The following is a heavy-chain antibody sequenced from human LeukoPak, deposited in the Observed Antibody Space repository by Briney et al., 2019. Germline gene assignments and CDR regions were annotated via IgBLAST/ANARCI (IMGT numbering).Heavy chain of an antibody. J-gene: IGHJ4*02. D-gene: IGHD6-13*01. CDR3: ARGRAGIAAAGFDY. V-gene: IGHV3-23*01. CDR2: ISDTGATT. CDR1: GFTFSSYA. Sequence: GGSLRLSCAGSGFTFSSYAMSWVRQAPGKGLEWVSAISDTGATTYDADSVKGRFTIPRDNSKNTLYLQMNSLGLDDTAVYFCARGRAGIAAAGFDYWGQGTLVTVSS.